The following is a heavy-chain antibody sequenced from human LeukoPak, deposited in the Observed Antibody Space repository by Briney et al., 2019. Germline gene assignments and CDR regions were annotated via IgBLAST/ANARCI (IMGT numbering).Heavy chain of an antibody. D-gene: IGHD2-15*01. CDR1: GYTFTSYG. V-gene: IGHV1-18*01. CDR2: ISAYNGNT. J-gene: IGHJ5*02. CDR3: ARDFIQAGYCSGGSCLRNWFDP. Sequence: ASVKVSCKASGYTFTSYGISWVRQAPGQGLEWMGWISAYNGNTNYAQKFQGRVTITADESTSTAYMELSSLRSEDTAVYYCARDFIQAGYCSGGSCLRNWFDPWGQGTLVTVSS.